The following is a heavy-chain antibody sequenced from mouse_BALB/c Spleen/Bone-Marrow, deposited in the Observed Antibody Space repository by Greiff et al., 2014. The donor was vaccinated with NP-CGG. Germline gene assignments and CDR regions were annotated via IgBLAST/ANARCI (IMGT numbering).Heavy chain of an antibody. J-gene: IGHJ4*01. V-gene: IGHV5-4*02. CDR3: ARSGERYGAMDY. Sequence: VQLKESGGGLVKPGGSLKLSCAASGFTFSDFYMFWFRQTPEKRLEWVATICDGGTYTYYPDSVKGRFTISRDNAKNNLYLQMSSLKSEDTAMYYCARSGERYGAMDYWGQGTSVTVSS. D-gene: IGHD1-1*02. CDR2: ICDGGTYT. CDR1: GFTFSDFY.